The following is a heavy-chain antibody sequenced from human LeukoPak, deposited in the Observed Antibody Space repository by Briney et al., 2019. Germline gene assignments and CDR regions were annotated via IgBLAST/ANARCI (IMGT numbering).Heavy chain of an antibody. V-gene: IGHV4-34*01. CDR3: ARGPVYYDILTGPRGPYGIDV. Sequence: SETLSLTCAVYGGSFSGYYWSWIRQPPGKGLEWIGEINHSGSTNYNPSLKSRVTISVDTSKNQFSLKLSSVTAADTAVYYCARGPVYYDILTGPRGPYGIDVWGQGTTVTVSS. J-gene: IGHJ6*02. CDR1: GGSFSGYY. CDR2: INHSGST. D-gene: IGHD3-9*01.